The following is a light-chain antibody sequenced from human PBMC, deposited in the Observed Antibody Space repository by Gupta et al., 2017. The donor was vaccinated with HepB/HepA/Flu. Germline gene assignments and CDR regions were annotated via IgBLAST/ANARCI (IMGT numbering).Light chain of an antibody. CDR1: SLAKHY. J-gene: IGLJ3*02. Sequence: SSELTQPFSVSESPGQTARITCSGNSLAKHYAFWFQKKSGQAPLLLIYKDTERPPGIPGRFSGSSSGTTVTLTISGVQAEDEADYYCQSTDSSGTWVFGGGTKLTVL. CDR3: QSTDSSGTWV. CDR2: KDT. V-gene: IGLV3-25*03.